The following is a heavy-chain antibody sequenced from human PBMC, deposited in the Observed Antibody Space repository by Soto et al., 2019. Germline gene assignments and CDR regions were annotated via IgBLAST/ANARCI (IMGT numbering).Heavy chain of an antibody. D-gene: IGHD2-15*01. CDR3: AREGDCSGGSCYSLENWFDP. Sequence: ASVKVSCKASGYTFTSYGISWVRQAPGQGLEWMGWISAYNGNTNYAQKLQGRVTMTTDTSTSTAYMELRSLRSDDTAVYYCAREGDCSGGSCYSLENWFDPWGQGTLVTVSS. CDR2: ISAYNGNT. J-gene: IGHJ5*02. CDR1: GYTFTSYG. V-gene: IGHV1-18*01.